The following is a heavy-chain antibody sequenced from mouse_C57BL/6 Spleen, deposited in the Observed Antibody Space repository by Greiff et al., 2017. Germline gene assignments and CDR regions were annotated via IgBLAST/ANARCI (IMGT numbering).Heavy chain of an antibody. CDR1: GYTFTSYW. CDR2: IYPGNSDT. D-gene: IGHD1-1*01. CDR3: TGTTVVAPFDY. J-gene: IGHJ2*01. V-gene: IGHV1-5*01. Sequence: EVQLLQSGTVLARPGASVKMSCKTSGYTFTSYWMHWVKQRPGKGLEWIGAIYPGNSDTSYNQKFKGKAKLTAVTSASTAYLELSSLTDEDSAFYYCTGTTVVAPFDYWGQGTTLTVSS.